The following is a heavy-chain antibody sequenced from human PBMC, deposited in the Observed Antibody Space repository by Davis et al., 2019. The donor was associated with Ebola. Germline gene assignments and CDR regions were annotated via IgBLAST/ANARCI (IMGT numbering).Heavy chain of an antibody. J-gene: IGHJ3*02. CDR2: ISSSSSYI. CDR3: ARDRLEYSSTRGAFDI. Sequence: GESLKISCAASGFTFSSYAMSWVRQAPGKGLEWVSSISSSSSYIYYADSVKGRFTISRDNAKNSLYLQMNSLRAEDTAVYYCARDRLEYSSTRGAFDIWGQGTMVTVSS. V-gene: IGHV3-21*01. CDR1: GFTFSSYA. D-gene: IGHD6-6*01.